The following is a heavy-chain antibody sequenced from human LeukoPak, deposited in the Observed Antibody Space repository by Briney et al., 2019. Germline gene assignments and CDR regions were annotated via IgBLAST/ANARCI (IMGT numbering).Heavy chain of an antibody. D-gene: IGHD6-19*01. CDR3: ARVAVAGPTGWFDS. J-gene: IGHJ5*01. CDR2: NSSTSAYI. Sequence: PGGSLRLSCAASGFALRSYTVTWVRQAPGKGLEWVSSNSSTSAYIYYAESVKGRFSISRDNVDNVVHLQMSSLTNEDTAVYYCARVAVAGPTGWFDSWGQGTLVTVSS. V-gene: IGHV3-21*01. CDR1: GFALRSYT.